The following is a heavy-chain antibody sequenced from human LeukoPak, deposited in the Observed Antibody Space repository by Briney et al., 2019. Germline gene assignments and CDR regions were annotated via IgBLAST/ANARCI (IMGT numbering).Heavy chain of an antibody. J-gene: IGHJ6*03. D-gene: IGHD6-13*01. V-gene: IGHV1-18*01. CDR3: ARTPYSSWYSSSYYYYMDV. CDR2: ISAYNGNT. CDR1: GYTFTCYG. Sequence: ASVKVSCRASGYTFTCYGISWVRQAPGQGLEWMGWISAYNGNTNYAQKLQGRVTMTTDTSTSTAYMELRSLRSDDTAVYYCARTPYSSWYSSSYYYYMDVWGKGTTVTVSS.